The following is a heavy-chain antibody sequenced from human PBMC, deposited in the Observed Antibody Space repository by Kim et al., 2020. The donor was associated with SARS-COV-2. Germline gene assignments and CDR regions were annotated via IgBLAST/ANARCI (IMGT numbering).Heavy chain of an antibody. D-gene: IGHD5-12*01. J-gene: IGHJ3*02. CDR2: IKEDGSEK. V-gene: IGHV3-7*03. CDR1: GSTFSSYW. Sequence: GESLRLSCEASGSTFSSYWMSWVRQAPGKGLEWVANIKEDGSEKYYVDSVKGRLTISRDNAKNSLYLQMDSLRAGDTAVYYCVRDGYSGHDLAFDIWGPGTMVTVSS. CDR3: VRDGYSGHDLAFDI.